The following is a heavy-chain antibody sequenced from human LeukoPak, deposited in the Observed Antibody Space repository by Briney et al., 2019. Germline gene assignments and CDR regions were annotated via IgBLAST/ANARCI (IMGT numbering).Heavy chain of an antibody. CDR3: AREERYSSSWYMYYFDY. CDR2: INPSGGST. J-gene: IGHJ4*02. Sequence: ASVKVSCKASGYTFTSYYMHWVRQAPGQGLEWMGIINPSGGSTSYAQKFQGRVTMTRDTSTSTVYMELSSLRSEDTAVYCCAREERYSSSWYMYYFDYWGQGTLVTVSS. D-gene: IGHD6-13*01. V-gene: IGHV1-46*01. CDR1: GYTFTSYY.